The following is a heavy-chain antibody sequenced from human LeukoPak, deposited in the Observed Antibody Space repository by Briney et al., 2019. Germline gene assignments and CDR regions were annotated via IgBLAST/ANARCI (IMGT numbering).Heavy chain of an antibody. Sequence: PGGSLRLSCAASGFTLSSYEINWVRQAPGKGLEWVSYISGTGRTIYYTDSVKGRFTISRDNAENSLYLQMNSLRADDTALYFCARVYYGSYRNAFDIWGPGTMVTVSS. CDR2: ISGTGRTI. J-gene: IGHJ3*02. CDR3: ARVYYGSYRNAFDI. D-gene: IGHD1-26*01. CDR1: GFTLSSYE. V-gene: IGHV3-48*03.